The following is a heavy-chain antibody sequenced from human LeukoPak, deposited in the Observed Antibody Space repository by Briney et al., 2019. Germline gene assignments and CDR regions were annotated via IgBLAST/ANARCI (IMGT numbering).Heavy chain of an antibody. D-gene: IGHD3-22*01. CDR3: AKGSLVLGIVKYYFDY. Sequence: GGSLRLSCAPSGLTFTNYAMTWVRQAPGKGLEWVSGISGSGDATYYADSVLGRFTISRDNSKNTLYLQMKSLSAEDTAVYYCAKGSLVLGIVKYYFDYWGQGSLVTVSS. J-gene: IGHJ4*02. CDR1: GLTFTNYA. CDR2: ISGSGDAT. V-gene: IGHV3-23*01.